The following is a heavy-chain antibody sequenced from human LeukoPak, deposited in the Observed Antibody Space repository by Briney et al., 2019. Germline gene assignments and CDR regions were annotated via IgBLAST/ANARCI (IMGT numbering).Heavy chain of an antibody. J-gene: IGHJ4*02. Sequence: GGSLRLSCAASGFTFSSYGMHWVRQAPGKGLEWVAFIRYDGSNKYYADSVKGRFTISRDNSKNTLYLQMNSLRAEDTAVYYCAKDPGIAAAGTAYWGQGTLVTVSS. D-gene: IGHD6-13*01. CDR1: GFTFSSYG. V-gene: IGHV3-30*02. CDR2: IRYDGSNK. CDR3: AKDPGIAAAGTAY.